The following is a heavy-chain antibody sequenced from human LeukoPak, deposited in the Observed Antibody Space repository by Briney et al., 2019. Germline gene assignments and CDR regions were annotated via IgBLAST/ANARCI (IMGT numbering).Heavy chain of an antibody. J-gene: IGHJ4*02. Sequence: GGSLRLSCAVSGFTFTSYAMSWVRQAPGKGLEWVSAISGSGVTTYYADSVKGRFTISRDNSKNTLYLQMNSLRAEDTAVYYCASIVGAVDYWGQGTLVTVSS. CDR3: ASIVGAVDY. CDR1: GFTFTSYA. CDR2: ISGSGVTT. V-gene: IGHV3-23*01. D-gene: IGHD1-26*01.